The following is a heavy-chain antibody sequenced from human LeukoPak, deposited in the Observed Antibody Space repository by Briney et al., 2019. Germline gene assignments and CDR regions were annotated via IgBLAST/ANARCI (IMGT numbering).Heavy chain of an antibody. D-gene: IGHD2-15*01. CDR3: ARGLGYCSGGSCYGDDI. CDR1: GFTFSSYS. CDR2: ISSSSSYI. J-gene: IGHJ3*02. V-gene: IGHV3-21*01. Sequence: PGGSLRLSCAASGFTFSSYSKNWVRQAPGKGLEWVSSISSSSSYIYYADSVKGRFTISRDNAKNSLYLQMNSLRAEDTAVYYCARGLGYCSGGSCYGDDIWGQGTMVTVSS.